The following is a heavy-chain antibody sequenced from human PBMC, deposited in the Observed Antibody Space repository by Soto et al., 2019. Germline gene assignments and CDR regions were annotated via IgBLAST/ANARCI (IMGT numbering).Heavy chain of an antibody. CDR2: ISAYNGNT. V-gene: IGHV1-18*01. Sequence: ASVKVSCKASGYTFTSYGISWVRQAPGQGLEWMGWISAYNGNTNYAQKLQGRVTMTTDTSTSTAYMELRSLRSDDTAVYYCARNPVVTIFGVIHYYYYGMDVWGQGTTVTVSS. D-gene: IGHD3-3*01. J-gene: IGHJ6*02. CDR1: GYTFTSYG. CDR3: ARNPVVTIFGVIHYYYYGMDV.